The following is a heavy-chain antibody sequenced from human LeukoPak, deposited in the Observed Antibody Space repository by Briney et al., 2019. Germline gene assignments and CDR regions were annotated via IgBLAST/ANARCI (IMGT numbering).Heavy chain of an antibody. J-gene: IGHJ4*02. Sequence: GESLKISCKGSGYRFPSSWIGWVRQMPGKGLEWMGIIYPLDSDTRYSPSFQGRVTISADKSINTAYLQWSSLKASDTAMYYCARQRGTTGYDYRGQGTLVTVSS. CDR3: ARQRGTTGYDY. CDR1: GYRFPSSW. D-gene: IGHD3-9*01. CDR2: IYPLDSDT. V-gene: IGHV5-51*01.